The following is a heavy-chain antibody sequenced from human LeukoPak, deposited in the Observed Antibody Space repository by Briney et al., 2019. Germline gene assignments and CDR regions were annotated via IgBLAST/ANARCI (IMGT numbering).Heavy chain of an antibody. V-gene: IGHV3-23*01. CDR3: AKDAARYSSSWTPDAFDI. Sequence: GRSLRLSCAASGFTFSSYAMSWVRQAPGKGLEWVSAISGSGGSTYYADSVKGRFTISRDNSKNTLYLQMNSLRAEDTAVYYCAKDAARYSSSWTPDAFDIWGQGTMVTVSS. J-gene: IGHJ3*02. D-gene: IGHD6-13*01. CDR1: GFTFSSYA. CDR2: ISGSGGST.